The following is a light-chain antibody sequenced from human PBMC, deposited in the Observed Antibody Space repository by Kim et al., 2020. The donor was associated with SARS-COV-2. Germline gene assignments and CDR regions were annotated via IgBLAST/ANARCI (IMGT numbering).Light chain of an antibody. Sequence: RLTINCKSSQSVSKSSNNKNYLAWYQQKPGQPPKLLIYWASTRESGVPDRFSGSGSGTDFTLTISSLQAEDVAVYYCQQYYSTPLTFGGGTKVDIK. CDR1: QSVSKSSNNKNY. V-gene: IGKV4-1*01. J-gene: IGKJ4*01. CDR3: QQYYSTPLT. CDR2: WAS.